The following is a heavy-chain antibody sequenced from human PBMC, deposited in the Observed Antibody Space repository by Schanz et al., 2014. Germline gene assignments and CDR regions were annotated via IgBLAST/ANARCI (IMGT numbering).Heavy chain of an antibody. Sequence: EVQLVESGGGLVQPGGSLRLSCAASGFTFSSYAMSWVRQAPGKGLEWVSAISGSGGSTYYADSVRGRFTMSRDNSKNTLYLQMNSLRAGDAAVYYCARGLIAAAGGAFDYWGQGTLVAVSA. D-gene: IGHD6-13*01. CDR1: GFTFSSYA. CDR3: ARGLIAAAGGAFDY. J-gene: IGHJ4*02. CDR2: ISGSGGST. V-gene: IGHV3-23*04.